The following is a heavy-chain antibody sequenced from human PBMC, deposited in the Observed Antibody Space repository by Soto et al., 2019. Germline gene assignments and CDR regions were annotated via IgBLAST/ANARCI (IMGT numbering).Heavy chain of an antibody. V-gene: IGHV1-69*13. CDR1: GGTFSSYA. D-gene: IGHD6-6*01. J-gene: IGHJ5*02. CDR2: IIPIFGTA. Sequence: GASVKVSCKASGGTFSSYAISWVRQAPGQGLEWMGGIIPIFGTANYAQKFQGRVTITADESTSTAYMELSSLRSEDTAVYYCARDPIAARPRWFDPWGQGTLVTVSS. CDR3: ARDPIAARPRWFDP.